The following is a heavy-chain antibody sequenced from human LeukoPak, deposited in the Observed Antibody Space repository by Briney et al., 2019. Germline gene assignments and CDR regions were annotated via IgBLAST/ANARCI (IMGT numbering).Heavy chain of an antibody. CDR3: AKDPSHDYGDSSFDY. Sequence: GGSLRLSCAASGFTFDDYAMHWVRQAPGKGLEWVSGISWNSGSIGYADSVKGRFTISRDNAKNSLYLQMNSLRAEDTALYYCAKDPSHDYGDSSFDYWGQGTLVTVSS. CDR1: GFTFDDYA. D-gene: IGHD4-17*01. J-gene: IGHJ4*02. CDR2: ISWNSGSI. V-gene: IGHV3-9*01.